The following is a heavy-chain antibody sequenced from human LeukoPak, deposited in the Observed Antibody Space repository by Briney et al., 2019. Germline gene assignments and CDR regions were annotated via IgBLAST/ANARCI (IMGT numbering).Heavy chain of an antibody. Sequence: SETLSLTCAVYGGSFSGYYWSWIRQPPGKGLEWIGEINHSGSTNYNPSLKSRVTISVDTSKNQFSLKLSSVTAADTAVYYCARGSQSLGYCSGGSCRAKIFDYWGQGTLVPVSS. CDR3: ARGSQSLGYCSGGSCRAKIFDY. V-gene: IGHV4-34*01. J-gene: IGHJ4*02. CDR2: INHSGST. CDR1: GGSFSGYY. D-gene: IGHD2-15*01.